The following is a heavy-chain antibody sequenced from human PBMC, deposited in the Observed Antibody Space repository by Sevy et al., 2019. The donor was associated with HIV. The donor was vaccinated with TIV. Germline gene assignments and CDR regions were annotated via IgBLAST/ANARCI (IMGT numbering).Heavy chain of an antibody. Sequence: GGSLRLSCAASGSTFSSYAMSWVRQAPGKGLEWVSVISGNGGYTYYADSVKGRFTISRDTSKNTLYLQMNSLRAEDTAVYYCAKGSTSSSEVGYFDYWGQGTLVTVSS. CDR2: ISGNGGYT. CDR1: GSTFSSYA. D-gene: IGHD2-2*01. J-gene: IGHJ4*02. CDR3: AKGSTSSSEVGYFDY. V-gene: IGHV3-23*01.